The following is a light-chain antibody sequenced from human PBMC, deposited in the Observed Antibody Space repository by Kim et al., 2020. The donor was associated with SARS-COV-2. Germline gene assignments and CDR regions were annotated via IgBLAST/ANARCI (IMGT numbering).Light chain of an antibody. V-gene: IGKV3-20*01. CDR3: QQYDSSVWT. Sequence: ELVLTQSPGTLSLSPGEGATLSCRASQSVNDRFLAWYQQKPGQAPRLLIYGASTRATGIPDRFSGSGSGTDFTLTISRLEPEDFAMYYCQQYDSSVWTFGQGTKVDIK. CDR2: GAS. J-gene: IGKJ1*01. CDR1: QSVNDRF.